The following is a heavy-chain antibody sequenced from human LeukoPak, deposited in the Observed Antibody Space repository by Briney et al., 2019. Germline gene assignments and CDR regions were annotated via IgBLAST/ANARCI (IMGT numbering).Heavy chain of an antibody. D-gene: IGHD2-2*01. CDR3: ARASPGYCSSTSCYSTYFDY. V-gene: IGHV3-7*04. J-gene: IGHJ4*02. Sequence: PGGSLRLSCAASGFTFSSYWMSWVRQAPGKGLEWVANIKQDGSEKYYVDSVKGRVTISRDNAKNSLYLQMNSLRAEDTAVYYCARASPGYCSSTSCYSTYFDYWGQGTLVTVSS. CDR1: GFTFSSYW. CDR2: IKQDGSEK.